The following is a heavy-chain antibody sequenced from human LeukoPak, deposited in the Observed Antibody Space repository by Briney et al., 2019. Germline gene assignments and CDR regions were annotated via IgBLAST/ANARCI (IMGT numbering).Heavy chain of an antibody. D-gene: IGHD3-22*01. J-gene: IGHJ4*02. V-gene: IGHV4-39*01. CDR3: AGRDSSGYYAHYFDY. CDR2: IYYSGST. CDR1: GGSISSSSYY. Sequence: PSETLSLTCTVSGGSISSSSYYWGWIRQPPGKGLEWIGSIYYSGSTYYNPSLKSRVTISVDTSKNQFSLKLSSVTAADTAVYYCAGRDSSGYYAHYFDYWGQGTLVTVSS.